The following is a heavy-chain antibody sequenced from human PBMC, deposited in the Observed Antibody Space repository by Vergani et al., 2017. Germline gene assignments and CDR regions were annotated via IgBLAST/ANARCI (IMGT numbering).Heavy chain of an antibody. CDR1: GGSISSGGYS. CDR2: IYHSGST. D-gene: IGHD2-21*02. CDR3: ASNGRNIVVVTVLTYFDY. Sequence: QLQLQESGSGLVKPSQTLSLTCAVSGGSISSGGYSWSWIRQPPGKGLEWIGYIYHSGSTYYNPSLKSRVTISVDRSKNQFSLKLSSVTAADTAVYYCASNGRNIVVVTVLTYFDYWGQGTLVTVSS. V-gene: IGHV4-30-2*01. J-gene: IGHJ4*02.